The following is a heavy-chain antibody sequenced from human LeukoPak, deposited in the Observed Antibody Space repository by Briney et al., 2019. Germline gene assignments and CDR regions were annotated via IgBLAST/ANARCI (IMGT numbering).Heavy chain of an antibody. CDR1: GFTFSSYW. CDR3: ARVGFVVPHDY. CDR2: IKQDGSEK. Sequence: GGSLRLSCEASGFTFSSYWMSWVRQAPGKGLEWVANIKQDGSEKYYVDSVKGRFTISRDNAKNSLYLQMNSLRAEDTAVYYCARVGFVVPHDYWGQGTLVTVSS. J-gene: IGHJ4*02. V-gene: IGHV3-7*01. D-gene: IGHD3-10*01.